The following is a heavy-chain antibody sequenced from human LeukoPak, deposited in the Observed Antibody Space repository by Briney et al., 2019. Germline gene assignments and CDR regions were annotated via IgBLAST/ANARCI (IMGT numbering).Heavy chain of an antibody. J-gene: IGHJ6*03. CDR3: ARASPYYYDSSGYPSYYYYYYMDV. D-gene: IGHD3-22*01. CDR2: INPNSGGT. CDR1: GYTFTGYY. V-gene: IGHV1-2*02. Sequence: ASVKVSCKASGYTFTGYYMHWVRQAPGQGLEWMGWINPNSGGTNYAQKFQGRVTMTRDTSISTAYMELSRLRSDDTAVYYCARASPYYYDSSGYPSYYYYYYMDVWGKGTTVAISS.